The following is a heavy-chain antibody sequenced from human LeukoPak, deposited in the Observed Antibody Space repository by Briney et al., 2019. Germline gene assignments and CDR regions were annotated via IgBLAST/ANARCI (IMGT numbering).Heavy chain of an antibody. CDR3: ARDVRTYYDILTGYYNARYEAYYMDV. V-gene: IGHV3-7*01. CDR1: GFTFSSYW. CDR2: IKQDGSEK. D-gene: IGHD3-9*01. Sequence: GGSLRLSCAASGFTFSSYWMSWVRQAPGKGLEWVANIKQDGSEKYYVDSVKGRFTISRDNAKNSLYLQMNSLRAEDTAVYYCARDVRTYYDILTGYYNARYEAYYMDVWGKGTTVTISS. J-gene: IGHJ6*03.